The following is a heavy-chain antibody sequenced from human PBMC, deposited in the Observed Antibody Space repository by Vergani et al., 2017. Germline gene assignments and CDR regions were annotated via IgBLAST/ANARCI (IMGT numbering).Heavy chain of an antibody. V-gene: IGHV3-21*01. CDR1: GFTFGSYS. J-gene: IGHJ4*02. CDR3: ARDLTRYSTASRRYFDY. CDR2: ISSGISYI. Sequence: EVQLVESGGGLVKPGESPRLSCVASGFTFGSYSMIWVRQAPGKGLEWVSSISSGISYIYYADSVKGRFTISRDNAKNSLYLQMNSLRAEDTAVYYCARDLTRYSTASRRYFDYWGQGTLVTVSS. D-gene: IGHD5-12*01.